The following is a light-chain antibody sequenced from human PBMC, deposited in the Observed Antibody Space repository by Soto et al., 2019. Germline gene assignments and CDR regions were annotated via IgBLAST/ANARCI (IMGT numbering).Light chain of an antibody. Sequence: IVLTQSPATLSLSPGERATLSCRASHSVDNYLAWYQQKPGQAPRLLISDASNRATGISARFSGSGSGTDFTLTISSLEPEDSAVYYCQQYNDWWTFGQGTKVEIK. CDR2: DAS. J-gene: IGKJ1*01. CDR3: QQYNDWWT. V-gene: IGKV3-11*01. CDR1: HSVDNY.